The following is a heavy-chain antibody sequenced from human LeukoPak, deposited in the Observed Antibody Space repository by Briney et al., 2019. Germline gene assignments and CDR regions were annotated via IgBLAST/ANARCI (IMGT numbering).Heavy chain of an antibody. CDR2: IHHSGST. Sequence: SETLSLTCTVSGDSISSGHYWDWIRQPPGRGLEWIGSIHHSGSTWYNPSLKSRVTISLDTSQTQISLRVTSVTAADTAVYYCARGTGYYESSGWLDPWGQGTLVTVSS. CDR1: GDSISSGHY. V-gene: IGHV4-38-2*02. D-gene: IGHD3-22*01. CDR3: ARGTGYYESSGWLDP. J-gene: IGHJ5*02.